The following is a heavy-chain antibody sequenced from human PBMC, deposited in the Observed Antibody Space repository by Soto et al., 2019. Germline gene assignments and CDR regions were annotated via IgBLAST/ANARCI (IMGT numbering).Heavy chain of an antibody. D-gene: IGHD3-3*01. CDR3: ASPLKWSGYYIAFDY. CDR1: GATFSSFA. Sequence: SVKVSCKASGATFSSFAFSWVRQAPGQGLEWMGVIIPIFDTIKFAQKFQGRVTFTADESTGTAYMELSSLTSEDTAVYYCASPLKWSGYYIAFDYWGQGTLVTVSS. J-gene: IGHJ4*02. CDR2: IIPIFDTI. V-gene: IGHV1-69*13.